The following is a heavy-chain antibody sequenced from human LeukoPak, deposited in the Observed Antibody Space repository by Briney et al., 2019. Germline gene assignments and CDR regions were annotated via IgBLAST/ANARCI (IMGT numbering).Heavy chain of an antibody. J-gene: IGHJ4*02. V-gene: IGHV3-23*01. CDR2: ILGSGGST. D-gene: IGHD3-9*01. CDR1: GFTFSNYA. Sequence: GGSLRLSCAASGFTFSNYAMSWVRQAPGKGLEWVSAILGSGGSTYYADSVKGRFTVSRDNSKSTLYLQMNSLRAEDTALYYCAKWGDYDVLTGYYVPDYWGQGALVTVSS. CDR3: AKWGDYDVLTGYYVPDY.